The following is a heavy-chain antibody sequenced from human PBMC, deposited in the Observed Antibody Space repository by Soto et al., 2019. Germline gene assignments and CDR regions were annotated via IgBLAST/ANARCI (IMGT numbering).Heavy chain of an antibody. D-gene: IGHD5-12*01. CDR3: TAWGAAHGYSGYMWAYCRDV. V-gene: IGHV1-58*01. CDR2: IVVGSGKT. CDR1: GFTFTSSA. Sequence: PEKVSYRASGFTFTSSAVQWVGQARGERLEWIGWIVVGSGKTNYAQKFQERVTITRDMSTSTAYRDLSRLGSGEWGGYYSTAWGAAHGYSGYMWAYCRDVWGQGTTVIFSS. J-gene: IGHJ6*02.